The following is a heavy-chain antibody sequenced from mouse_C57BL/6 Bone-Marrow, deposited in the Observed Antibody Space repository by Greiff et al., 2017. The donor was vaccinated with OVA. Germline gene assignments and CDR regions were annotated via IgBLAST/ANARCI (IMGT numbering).Heavy chain of an antibody. CDR3: ARFFGGNYGAMDY. D-gene: IGHD2-1*01. Sequence: QVQLQQPGTELVKPGASVKLSCKASGYTFTSSWMHWVTQRPGQGLEWIGNINPSNGGTNYNEKFKSKATLTVDKSSSTAYMQLSSLTSEDSAVYYCARFFGGNYGAMDYWGQGTSVTVSS. J-gene: IGHJ4*01. CDR1: GYTFTSSW. V-gene: IGHV1-53*01. CDR2: INPSNGGT.